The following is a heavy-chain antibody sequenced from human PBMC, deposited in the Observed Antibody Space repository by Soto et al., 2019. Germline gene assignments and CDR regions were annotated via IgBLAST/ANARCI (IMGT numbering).Heavy chain of an antibody. D-gene: IGHD2-15*01. V-gene: IGHV3-23*01. J-gene: IGHJ4*02. CDR1: GFAFNNFA. Sequence: LRLSCAASGFAFNNFAMSWVRQAPGKGLEWVSVIDGPGETTYYADPVKGRFTISRDNSKSTLFLQMNRLRVEDTALYYCAKRTPGYCSVGICHYFDFWGQGSLVTVSS. CDR3: AKRTPGYCSVGICHYFDF. CDR2: IDGPGETT.